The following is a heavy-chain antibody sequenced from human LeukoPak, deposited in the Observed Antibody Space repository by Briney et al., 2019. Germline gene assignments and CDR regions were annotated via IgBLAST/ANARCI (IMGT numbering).Heavy chain of an antibody. Sequence: SETLSLTCTVSGGSISSSSYYWGWIRQPPGKGLEWIGSIYYSGSTYYNPSLKSRVTISVDTSKNQFSLKLSSVTAADTAVYYCARLPYYGDYIFDDYWGQGTLVTVSS. CDR1: GGSISSSSYY. CDR3: ARLPYYGDYIFDDY. V-gene: IGHV4-39*01. J-gene: IGHJ4*02. D-gene: IGHD4-17*01. CDR2: IYYSGST.